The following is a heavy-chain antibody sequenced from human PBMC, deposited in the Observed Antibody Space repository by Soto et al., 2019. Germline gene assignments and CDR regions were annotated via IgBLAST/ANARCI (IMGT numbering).Heavy chain of an antibody. D-gene: IGHD5-12*01. CDR2: ISSSSSYI. J-gene: IGHJ4*02. Sequence: EVQLVESGGGLVKPGGSLRLSCAASGFTFSSYSMNWVRQAPGKGLEWVSSISSSSSYIYYADSVKGRFTISRDNAKNSLYLQMNSLRAEDTAVYYCARELRGYSGYGAAGFDYWGQGTLVTVSS. V-gene: IGHV3-21*01. CDR1: GFTFSSYS. CDR3: ARELRGYSGYGAAGFDY.